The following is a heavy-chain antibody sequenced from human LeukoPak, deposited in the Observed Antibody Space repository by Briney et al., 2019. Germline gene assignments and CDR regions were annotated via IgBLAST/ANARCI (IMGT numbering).Heavy chain of an antibody. Sequence: ASVKVSCKASGYTFTSFGIIWVRQAPGQGLEWMGWISAYNGNTNYAQNLQGRVTMTTDTSTSTAYMELRSLRSDDTAVHYCARDRSGSYYDWFDPWGQGTLVTVSS. D-gene: IGHD1-26*01. V-gene: IGHV1-18*01. CDR1: GYTFTSFG. CDR3: ARDRSGSYYDWFDP. J-gene: IGHJ5*02. CDR2: ISAYNGNT.